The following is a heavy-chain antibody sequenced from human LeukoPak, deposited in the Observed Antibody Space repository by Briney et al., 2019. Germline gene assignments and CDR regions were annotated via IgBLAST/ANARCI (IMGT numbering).Heavy chain of an antibody. J-gene: IGHJ5*02. V-gene: IGHV3-30*02. CDR2: IRYDGSNK. CDR1: GFTFSSYG. Sequence: GGSLRLSCAASGFTFSSYGMHWVRQAPGKGLEWVAFIRYDGSNKYYADSVKGRFTISRDNAKNTLYLQMNSLRAEGTAVYYCARGNYDTGGYPGYNWFDPWGQGTLVTVSS. CDR3: ARGNYDTGGYPGYNWFDP. D-gene: IGHD3-22*01.